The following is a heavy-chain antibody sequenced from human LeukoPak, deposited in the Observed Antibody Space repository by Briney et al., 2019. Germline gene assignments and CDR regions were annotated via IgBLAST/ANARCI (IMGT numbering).Heavy chain of an antibody. V-gene: IGHV4-39*01. D-gene: IGHD3-16*01. CDR3: ARGMLSIILHWFDH. CDR1: ADSISSSTYY. J-gene: IGHJ5*02. Sequence: SETLSLTCTVSADSISSSTYYWGWVRQPPGKGLEWVGSIYSSGTTYYNPSLKSRATISVDTSKNQFSLKLTSVTAADTAAYYCARGMLSIILHWFDHWGQGTLVTVSS. CDR2: IYSSGTT.